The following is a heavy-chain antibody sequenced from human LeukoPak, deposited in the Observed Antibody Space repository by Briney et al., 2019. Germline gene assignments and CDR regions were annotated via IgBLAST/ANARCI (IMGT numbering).Heavy chain of an antibody. CDR2: LSSSSSYT. CDR3: ATGYSSGGDY. D-gene: IGHD6-19*01. Sequence: GGSLRLSCAASGLTFSDYYMSWIRQAPGKGLEWVSYLSSSSSYTNYADSVKGRFTISRDNAKNSLYLQMNSLRAEDTAVYYCATGYSSGGDYWGQGTLVTVSS. CDR1: GLTFSDYY. J-gene: IGHJ4*02. V-gene: IGHV3-11*06.